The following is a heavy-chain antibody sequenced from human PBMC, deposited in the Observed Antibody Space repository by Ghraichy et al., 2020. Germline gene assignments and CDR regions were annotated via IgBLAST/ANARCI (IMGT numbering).Heavy chain of an antibody. CDR2: IYYSGST. J-gene: IGHJ3*02. Sequence: SETLSLTCTVSGGSISSSSYYWGWIRQPPGKGLEWIGSIYYSGSTYYNPSLKSRVTISVDTYKNQFSLKLSSVTAADTAVYYCARELYYDFWSGYPNDAFDIWGQGTMANVSS. CDR3: ARELYYDFWSGYPNDAFDI. CDR1: GGSISSSSYY. D-gene: IGHD3-3*01. V-gene: IGHV4-39*07.